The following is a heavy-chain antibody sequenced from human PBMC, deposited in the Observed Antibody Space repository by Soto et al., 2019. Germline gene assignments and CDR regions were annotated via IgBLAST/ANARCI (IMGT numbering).Heavy chain of an antibody. CDR2: IYYSGST. V-gene: IGHV4-61*08. Sequence: SETLSLTCTVSGGSISSGGCYWSRLRPHPGKGLEWIGYIYYSGSTNYNPSLKSRVTISVDTSKNQFSLKLSSVTAADTAVYYCARDQQPKGLARGVISVGWFDPWGQGTLVTVSS. CDR3: ARDQQPKGLARGVISVGWFDP. J-gene: IGHJ5*02. D-gene: IGHD3-10*01. CDR1: GGSISSGGCY.